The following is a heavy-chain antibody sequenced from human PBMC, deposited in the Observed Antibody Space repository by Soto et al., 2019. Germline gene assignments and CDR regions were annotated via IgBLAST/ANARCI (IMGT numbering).Heavy chain of an antibody. CDR3: ARVRGSGSYAAYYFDS. V-gene: IGHV4-31*03. J-gene: IGHJ4*01. Sequence: SETLSLTCTVSGGSISNGCYYWNWVRQHPGKGLEWIGYIHYSGSTWYNPSLESRVTISVDTSKDQFSLKLRSVTAADTAVYYCARVRGSGSYAAYYFDSWGQGTLVTVSS. D-gene: IGHD3-10*01. CDR1: GGSISNGCYY. CDR2: IHYSGST.